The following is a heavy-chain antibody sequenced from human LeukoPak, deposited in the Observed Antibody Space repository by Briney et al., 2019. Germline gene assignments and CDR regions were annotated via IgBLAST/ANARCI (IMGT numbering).Heavy chain of an antibody. CDR1: GGSISSSSYH. CDR2: IYYSGST. J-gene: IGHJ4*02. Sequence: PSETLSLTCTVSGGSISSSSYHWGWIRQPPGKGLEWIGSIYYSGSTYYNPSLKSRVTISVDTSKNQFSLKLSSVTAADTAVYYCARGQQLVHYWGQGTLVTVSS. CDR3: ARGQQLVHY. V-gene: IGHV4-39*07. D-gene: IGHD6-6*01.